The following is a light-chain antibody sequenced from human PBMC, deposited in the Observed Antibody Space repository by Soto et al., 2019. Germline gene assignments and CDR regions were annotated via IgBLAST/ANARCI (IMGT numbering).Light chain of an antibody. CDR3: SAWDDSLHGLV. J-gene: IGLJ3*02. Sequence: QSVLTQPPSVSAAPRQRVTISCSGSSSNIENNAVNWYQQLPGKAPQLLIYYDDLLSSGVSDRFSGSKSGTSASLAISGLQAEDEADYYCSAWDDSLHGLVFGGGTKLTVL. V-gene: IGLV1-36*01. CDR2: YDD. CDR1: SSNIENNA.